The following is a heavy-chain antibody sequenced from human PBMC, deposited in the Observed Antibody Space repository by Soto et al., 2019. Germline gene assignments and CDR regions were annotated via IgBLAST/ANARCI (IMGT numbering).Heavy chain of an antibody. J-gene: IGHJ3*01. CDR3: ARSSSEDAFDL. D-gene: IGHD1-26*01. CDR2: IKPVFRLP. Sequence: QVQLVQSGAEMKKPGSSLKVSCKPSGGTFSTFAISWMRQAPGEGIEWMGGIKPVFRLPNTAQKFQGRFTFTANQSTSTVYMEPSGLTSAVTAVYYCARSSSEDAFDLWGQGTMVTVSS. V-gene: IGHV1-69*17. CDR1: GGTFSTFA.